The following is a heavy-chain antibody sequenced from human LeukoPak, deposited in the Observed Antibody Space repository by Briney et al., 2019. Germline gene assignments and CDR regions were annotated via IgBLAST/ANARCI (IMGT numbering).Heavy chain of an antibody. Sequence: SETLSLTCTVSGGSISSSSYYWGWVRQPPGKGLEWIGSMHYSGSTYYNPSLKSRVTISADTSKNHFSLKLNSVSTADTAVYYCTRGAGWLIDYWGQGILVTVSS. CDR2: MHYSGST. J-gene: IGHJ4*02. V-gene: IGHV4-39*07. CDR3: TRGAGWLIDY. D-gene: IGHD3-16*01. CDR1: GGSISSSSYY.